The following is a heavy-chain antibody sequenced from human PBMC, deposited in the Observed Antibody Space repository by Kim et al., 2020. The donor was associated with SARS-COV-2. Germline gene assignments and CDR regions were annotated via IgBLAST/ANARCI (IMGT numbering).Heavy chain of an antibody. Sequence: ASVKVSCKASGYSFINHAMNWVRQAPGQGLEWMGWLNTNTGKPTYAQGFTGRFVFSLDTSVSTAYLQISSLRAEDSAVYYCTRGTAVAGTDWLDPWGQGTLVTVSS. D-gene: IGHD6-19*01. CDR1: GYSFINHA. CDR3: TRGTAVAGTDWLDP. J-gene: IGHJ5*02. V-gene: IGHV7-4-1*02. CDR2: LNTNTGKP.